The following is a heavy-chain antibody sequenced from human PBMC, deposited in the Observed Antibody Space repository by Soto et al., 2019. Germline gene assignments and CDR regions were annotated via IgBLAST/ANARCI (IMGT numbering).Heavy chain of an antibody. J-gene: IGHJ4*02. CDR3: AKFRVLRFLEWLLPPDY. Sequence: GGSLRLSCAASGFTFSSYAMSWVRQAPGKGLEWVSAISGSGGSTYYADSVKGRFTISRDNSKNTLYLQMNSLRAEDTAVYYCAKFRVLRFLEWLLPPDYWGQGTLVTVSS. D-gene: IGHD3-3*01. CDR1: GFTFSSYA. V-gene: IGHV3-23*01. CDR2: ISGSGGST.